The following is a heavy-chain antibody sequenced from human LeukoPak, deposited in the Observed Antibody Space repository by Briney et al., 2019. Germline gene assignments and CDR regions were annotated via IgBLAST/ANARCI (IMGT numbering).Heavy chain of an antibody. CDR2: IYHSGST. Sequence: PSETLSLTCTVSGYSISSGYYWGWIRQPPGKGLEWIGSIYHSGSTYYNPSLKSRVTISVDTSKNQFSLKLSSVTAADTAVYYCAREVWSGYYRDYWGQGTLVTVSS. CDR1: GYSISSGYY. D-gene: IGHD3-3*01. CDR3: AREVWSGYYRDY. V-gene: IGHV4-38-2*02. J-gene: IGHJ4*02.